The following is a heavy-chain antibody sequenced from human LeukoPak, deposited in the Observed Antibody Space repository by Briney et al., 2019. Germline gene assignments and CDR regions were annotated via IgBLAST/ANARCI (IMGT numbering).Heavy chain of an antibody. V-gene: IGHV1-18*01. D-gene: IGHD3-16*01. CDR3: ARGGDLVDY. J-gene: IGHJ4*02. CDR2: IRVKDGNT. Sequence: ASVKVSCKTSGYSFTNHGISWVRQAPGQGLEWMGWIRVKDGNTDYSQKLQGRVIMTIETSTSTVYMGLRSLTSDDTAVYYCARGGDLVDYWGQGTLVTVSS. CDR1: GYSFTNHG.